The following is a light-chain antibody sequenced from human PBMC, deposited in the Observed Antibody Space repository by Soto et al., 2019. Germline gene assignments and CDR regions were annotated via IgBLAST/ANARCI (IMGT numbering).Light chain of an antibody. CDR3: SSYTRSSSVV. Sequence: QSALAQPASVSGSPGQSITISCTGTSSDVGGHKYVSWYQQHPGKAPKLRIYEVNNRPSGVSNRFSGSKSGNTASLTISGLQAEDEAEYSCSSYTRSSSVVFGGGTKVTVL. V-gene: IGLV2-14*01. CDR2: EVN. J-gene: IGLJ2*01. CDR1: SSDVGGHKY.